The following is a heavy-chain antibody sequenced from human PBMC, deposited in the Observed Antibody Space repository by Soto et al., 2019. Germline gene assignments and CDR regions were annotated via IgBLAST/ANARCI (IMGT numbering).Heavy chain of an antibody. V-gene: IGHV3-30*18. D-gene: IGHD2-2*01. Sequence: PGGSLRLSCAASGFTFSSYGMHWVRQAPGKGLEWVAVISYDGSNKYYADSVKGRFTISRDNSKNTLYLQMNSLRAEDTAVYYCANQQTPIYAFDIWGQGTMVTVSS. CDR3: ANQQTPIYAFDI. CDR1: GFTFSSYG. J-gene: IGHJ3*02. CDR2: ISYDGSNK.